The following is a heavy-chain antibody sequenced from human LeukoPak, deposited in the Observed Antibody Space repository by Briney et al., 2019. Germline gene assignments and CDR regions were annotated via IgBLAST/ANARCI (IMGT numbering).Heavy chain of an antibody. V-gene: IGHV4-34*01. J-gene: IGHJ5*02. CDR3: ARGRGLWFGELLYRTTNWFDP. D-gene: IGHD3-10*01. CDR2: INHSGST. Sequence: KPSETLSLTCAAYGGSFSGYDWRWIRQPPGKGLEWIGEINHSGSTNSNPSLKSRVTISVDTSKNQFSLKLSSVTAADTAVYYCARGRGLWFGELLYRTTNWFDPWGQGTLVTVSS. CDR1: GGSFSGYD.